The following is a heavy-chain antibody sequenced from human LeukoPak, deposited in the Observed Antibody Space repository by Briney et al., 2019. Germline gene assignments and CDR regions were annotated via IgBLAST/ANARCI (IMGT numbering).Heavy chain of an antibody. D-gene: IGHD5-24*01. J-gene: IGHJ5*02. Sequence: GGSLRLSCAASGFTVSSNYMSWVRRAPGKGLEWVSVIYSGGSTYYADSVKGRFTISRDNSKNTLYLQMNSLRAEDTAVYYCAREEEMATISWFDPWGQGTLVTVSS. CDR2: IYSGGST. CDR3: AREEEMATISWFDP. V-gene: IGHV3-53*05. CDR1: GFTVSSNY.